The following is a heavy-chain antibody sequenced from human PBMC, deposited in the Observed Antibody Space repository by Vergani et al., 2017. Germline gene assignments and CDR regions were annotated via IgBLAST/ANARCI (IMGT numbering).Heavy chain of an antibody. CDR1: GGTFSSYA. CDR2: MNPNSGNT. V-gene: IGHV1-8*02. Sequence: QVQLVQSGAEVKKPGSSVKVSCKASGGTFSSYAISWVRQAPGQGLEWMGWMNPNSGNTGYAQKFQGRVTMTRNTSISTAYMELSILRSEDTAVYYCARVDIVVVPAAINYYYYXMDVWGKGTTVTVSS. CDR3: ARVDIVVVPAAINYYYYXMDV. D-gene: IGHD2-2*02. J-gene: IGHJ6*03.